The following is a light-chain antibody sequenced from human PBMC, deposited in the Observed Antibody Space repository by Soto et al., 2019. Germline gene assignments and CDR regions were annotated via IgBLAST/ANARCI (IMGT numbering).Light chain of an antibody. Sequence: QAVVTQPPSGSGAPGQRVTISCTGSSSNIGAGYDVHWYQQLPGTAPKLLIYGNSNRPSGVPDRFSGSKSGTSASLAITGLQAEDEADYYCQSYDSSLSGYVFGTGTKLTVL. CDR2: GNS. V-gene: IGLV1-40*01. CDR1: SSNIGAGYD. J-gene: IGLJ1*01. CDR3: QSYDSSLSGYV.